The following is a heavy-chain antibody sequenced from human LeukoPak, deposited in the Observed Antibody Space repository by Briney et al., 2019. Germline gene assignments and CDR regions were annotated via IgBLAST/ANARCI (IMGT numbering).Heavy chain of an antibody. CDR2: IYYSGST. V-gene: IGHV4-39*01. Sequence: SETLSLTCTASGGSISSSSYYWGWIRQPPGKGLEWIGSIYYSGSTYYNPSLKSRVTISVDTSKNQFSLKLSSVTAADTAVYYCARLSKQLVIHNWFDPWGQGTLVTVSS. J-gene: IGHJ5*02. D-gene: IGHD6-13*01. CDR1: GGSISSSSYY. CDR3: ARLSKQLVIHNWFDP.